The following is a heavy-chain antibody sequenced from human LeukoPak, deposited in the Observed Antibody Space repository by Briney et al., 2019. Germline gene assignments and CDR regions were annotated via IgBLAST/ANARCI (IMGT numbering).Heavy chain of an antibody. CDR3: ARGIDFAGFDY. CDR2: IYYSGST. V-gene: IGHV4-59*01. Sequence: PSETLSLTCTVSGGSISSYYWSWIRQSPGKGLEWIGYIYYSGSTNYNPSLKSRVTISVDTSKNQFSLKLSSVTAADTAVCYCARGIDFAGFDYWGQGTLVTVSS. CDR1: GGSISSYY. D-gene: IGHD3-9*01. J-gene: IGHJ4*02.